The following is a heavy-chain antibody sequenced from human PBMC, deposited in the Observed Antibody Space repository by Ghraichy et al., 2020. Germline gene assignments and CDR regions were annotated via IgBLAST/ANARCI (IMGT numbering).Heavy chain of an antibody. CDR3: VRGYDTTGYELLGY. CDR1: GYTFTKFW. CDR2: IYPDDSDT. V-gene: IGHV5-51*01. J-gene: IGHJ4*02. Sequence: GESLNISCQGSGYTFTKFWIGWVRQLPGKGLEWMAIIYPDDSDTRYSPSFQGQVTISADRSIRTAYLQWSSLKASDTAIYYCVRGYDTTGYELLGYWGQGTQVTVSS. D-gene: IGHD3-22*01.